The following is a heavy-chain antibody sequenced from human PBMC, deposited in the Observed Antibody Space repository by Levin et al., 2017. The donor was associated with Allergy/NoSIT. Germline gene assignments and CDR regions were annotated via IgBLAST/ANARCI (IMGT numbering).Heavy chain of an antibody. CDR1: GFTFSNYA. CDR3: AKDSQIGYNDGQIDY. Sequence: TGGSLRLSCVASGFTFSNYAMSWVRQAPGKGLEWVSVISASGGSTYYADSVKGRFTISRDSSKNTLYLPMNSLRAEDTAVYYCAKDSQIGYNDGQIDYWGQGALVTVSS. D-gene: IGHD5-18*01. V-gene: IGHV3-23*01. CDR2: ISASGGST. J-gene: IGHJ4*02.